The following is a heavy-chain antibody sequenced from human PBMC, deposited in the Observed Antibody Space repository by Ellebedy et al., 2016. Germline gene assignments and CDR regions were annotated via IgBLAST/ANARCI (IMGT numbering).Heavy chain of an antibody. CDR3: ARMAVTGTYDY. CDR1: GFSFSDYY. V-gene: IGHV3-11*01. J-gene: IGHJ4*02. CDR2: ISSSGSSI. D-gene: IGHD6-19*01. Sequence: GESLKISCAASGFSFSDYYMTWIRQAPGKGLEWVACISSSGSSIYNADSVKGRFTISRDNAKNSLYLQMNSLRAEDTAVYYCARMAVTGTYDYWGQGTLVTVSS.